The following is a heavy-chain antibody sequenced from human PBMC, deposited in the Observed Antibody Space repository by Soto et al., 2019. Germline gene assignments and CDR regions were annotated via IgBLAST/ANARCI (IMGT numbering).Heavy chain of an antibody. D-gene: IGHD5-12*01. CDR2: IYYSGSA. V-gene: IGHV4-30-4*01. J-gene: IGHJ4*02. Sequence: PXETLSLTCTVAGDSIRSGVYYWSWIRQPRGKGLEWIGYIYYSGSAYYNPSLKSRVTMSVDTSKNQFSLKLSSMTAADTAVYYCARGGGRDGYNYYFDYWGQGNLVTVSS. CDR3: ARGGGRDGYNYYFDY. CDR1: GDSIRSGVYY.